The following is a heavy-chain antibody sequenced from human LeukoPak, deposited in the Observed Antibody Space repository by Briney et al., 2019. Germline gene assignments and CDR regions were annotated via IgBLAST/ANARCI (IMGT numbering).Heavy chain of an antibody. CDR1: GGAFSSYA. D-gene: IGHD2-21*02. CDR2: IIPIFGTA. Sequence: EASVKVSCKASGGAFSSYAISWVRQAPGQGLEWMGGIIPIFGTANYAQKFQGRVTITTDESTSTAYMELSSLRSEDTAVYYCARGHTDCGGDCYSGAKGYYYYMDVWGKGTTVTVSS. J-gene: IGHJ6*03. V-gene: IGHV1-69*05. CDR3: ARGHTDCGGDCYSGAKGYYYYMDV.